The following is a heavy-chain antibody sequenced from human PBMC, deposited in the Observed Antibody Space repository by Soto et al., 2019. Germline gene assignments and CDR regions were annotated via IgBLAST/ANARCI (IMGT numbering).Heavy chain of an antibody. CDR1: GGSISSYY. J-gene: IGHJ5*02. V-gene: IGHV4-59*01. CDR2: IYYSGST. Sequence: SETLSLTCTVSGGSISSYYWSWIRQPPGKGLEWIGYIYYSGSTNYNPSLKSRVTISVDTSKNQFSLKLSSVTAADTAVYYCAREYNYYDSSGYPGNWFDPWGQGTLVTVSS. D-gene: IGHD3-22*01. CDR3: AREYNYYDSSGYPGNWFDP.